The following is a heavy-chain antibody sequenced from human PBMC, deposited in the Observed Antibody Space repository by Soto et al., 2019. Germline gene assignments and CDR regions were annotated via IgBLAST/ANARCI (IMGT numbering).Heavy chain of an antibody. Sequence: GESLKISCQGPGYTFNRFWIGWVRQMPGDGLGWMGLMFPWTSDTRYSPSFQGHVSISVDRSTGTGYLQWNSLKASDTAMYYCVTTRDGTTFFPHWGQGTPVTVSS. J-gene: IGHJ4*02. CDR2: MFPWTSDT. CDR3: VTTRDGTTFFPH. D-gene: IGHD1-7*01. V-gene: IGHV5-51*01. CDR1: GYTFNRFW.